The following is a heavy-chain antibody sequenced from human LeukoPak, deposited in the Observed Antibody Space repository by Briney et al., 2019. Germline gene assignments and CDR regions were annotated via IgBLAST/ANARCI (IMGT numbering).Heavy chain of an antibody. Sequence: SETLSLTCTVSGGSISSSSYYWGWIRQPPGKGLEWIGSIYYSGSTYYNPSLKSRVTISVDTSKNRFSLKLSSVTAADTAVYYCARDKSVAGPDPVYYFDYWGQGTLVTVSS. CDR1: GGSISSSSYY. D-gene: IGHD6-19*01. J-gene: IGHJ4*02. CDR2: IYYSGST. CDR3: ARDKSVAGPDPVYYFDY. V-gene: IGHV4-39*02.